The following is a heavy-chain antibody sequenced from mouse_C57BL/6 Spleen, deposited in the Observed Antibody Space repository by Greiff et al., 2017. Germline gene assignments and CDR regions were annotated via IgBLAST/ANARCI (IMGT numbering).Heavy chain of an antibody. J-gene: IGHJ2*01. CDR2: IYPGDGDT. V-gene: IGHV1-80*01. CDR3: ARGIYYDYDYFDY. CDR1: GYAFSSYW. D-gene: IGHD2-4*01. Sequence: VQLQQSGAELVKPGASVKISCKASGYAFSSYWMNWVKQRPGKGLEWIGQIYPGDGDTNYNGKFKGKATLTADKSSSTAYMQLSSLTSEDSAVYFCARGIYYDYDYFDYWGQGTTLTVSS.